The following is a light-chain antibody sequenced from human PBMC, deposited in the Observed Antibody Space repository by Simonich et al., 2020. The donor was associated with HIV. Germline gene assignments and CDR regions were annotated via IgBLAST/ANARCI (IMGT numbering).Light chain of an antibody. J-gene: IGKJ1*01. CDR2: WAS. CDR3: QQYYSRLVGT. V-gene: IGKV4-1*01. Sequence: DIVMTQSPDSLAVSLGGRATINCKSSQSVLYSSNNKKYLAWHQQKPGQPPKLLFYWASTRESGVPARSSGSGSGTDSILTISSLQAEDVAVYYCQQYYSRLVGTFGKGPKVESK. CDR1: QSVLYSSNNKKY.